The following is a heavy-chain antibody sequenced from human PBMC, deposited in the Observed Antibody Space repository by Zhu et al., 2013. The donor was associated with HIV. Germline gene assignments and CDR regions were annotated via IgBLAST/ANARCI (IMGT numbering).Heavy chain of an antibody. CDR3: AAVTNLFVAPPYYYYGMDV. CDR2: IVVGSGNT. Sequence: QLVQSGPEVKKPGTSVKVSCKASGFTFTSSAVQWVRQARGQRLEWIGWIVVGSGNTNYAQKFQERVTITRDMSTSTAYMELSSLRSEDTAVYYCAAVTNLFVAPPYYYYGMDVWGQGTTVTVSS. V-gene: IGHV1-58*01. D-gene: IGHD2-21*01. J-gene: IGHJ6*02. CDR1: GFTFTSSA.